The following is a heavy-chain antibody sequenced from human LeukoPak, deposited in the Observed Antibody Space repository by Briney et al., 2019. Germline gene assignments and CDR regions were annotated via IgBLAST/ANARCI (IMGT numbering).Heavy chain of an antibody. Sequence: GASVKVSCKASGYTFTSYGISWVRQAPGQGLEWMGGIIPIFGTANYAQKFQGRVTITADESTSTAYMELSSLRSEDTAVYYCARDSGYDSNFDYWGQGTLVTVSS. J-gene: IGHJ4*02. D-gene: IGHD5-12*01. CDR1: GYTFTSYG. CDR2: IIPIFGTA. V-gene: IGHV1-69*13. CDR3: ARDSGYDSNFDY.